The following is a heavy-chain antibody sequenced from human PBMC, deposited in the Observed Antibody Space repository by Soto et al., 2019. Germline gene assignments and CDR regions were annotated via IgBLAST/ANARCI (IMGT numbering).Heavy chain of an antibody. CDR2: ISSSSSYT. Sequence: QVQLVESGGGLVKPGGSLRLSCAASGFTFSDYYMSWIRQAPGKGLEWVSYISSSSSYTNYADSVKGRFTISRDNAKNSLYLKMNSLRAEDTAVYYCARYLYYGSGSYWDKLYYYYGMDVWGQGTTVTVSS. J-gene: IGHJ6*02. V-gene: IGHV3-11*05. CDR3: ARYLYYGSGSYWDKLYYYYGMDV. D-gene: IGHD3-10*01. CDR1: GFTFSDYY.